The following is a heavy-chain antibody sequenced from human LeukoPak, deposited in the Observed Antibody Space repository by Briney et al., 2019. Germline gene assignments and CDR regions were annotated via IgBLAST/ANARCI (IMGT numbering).Heavy chain of an antibody. CDR2: INPNSGGT. CDR3: ARAYTGFEAFDY. V-gene: IGHV1-2*02. CDR1: GYTFIGYY. D-gene: IGHD5-12*01. J-gene: IGHJ4*02. Sequence: ASVKVSCKASGYTFIGYYMHWVRQAPGQGLEWMGWINPNSGGTNYAQKFQDRVTMTRDTSISTAYIELSRLRSDDTAMYFWARAYTGFEAFDYWGQGTLVTVSS.